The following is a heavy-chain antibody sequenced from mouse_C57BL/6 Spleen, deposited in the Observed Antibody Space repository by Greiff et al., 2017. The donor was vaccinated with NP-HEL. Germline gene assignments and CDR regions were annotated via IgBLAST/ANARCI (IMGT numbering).Heavy chain of an antibody. D-gene: IGHD1-1*01. Sequence: VQLKESVAELVRPGASVKLSCTASGFNIKNTYMHWVKQRPEQGLEWIGRIDPANGNTKYAPKFQGKATITADTSSNTAYLQLSSLTSEDTAIYYCARKSYGSSYNYAMDYWGQGTSVTVSS. CDR3: ARKSYGSSYNYAMDY. J-gene: IGHJ4*01. CDR1: GFNIKNTY. V-gene: IGHV14-3*01. CDR2: IDPANGNT.